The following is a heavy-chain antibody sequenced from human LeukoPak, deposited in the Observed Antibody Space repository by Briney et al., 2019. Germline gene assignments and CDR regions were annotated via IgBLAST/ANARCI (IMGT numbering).Heavy chain of an antibody. Sequence: GGSLRLSCAASGFTFSSYAMSWVRQAPGKGLEWVSAISGSGGSTYYADSVKGRFTISRDNSKNTLYLQMNSLRAEDTAVYYCAKEAPYYDYVWGSPNFDYWGQGTLVTVSS. CDR3: AKEAPYYDYVWGSPNFDY. D-gene: IGHD3-16*01. CDR1: GFTFSSYA. V-gene: IGHV3-23*01. CDR2: ISGSGGST. J-gene: IGHJ4*02.